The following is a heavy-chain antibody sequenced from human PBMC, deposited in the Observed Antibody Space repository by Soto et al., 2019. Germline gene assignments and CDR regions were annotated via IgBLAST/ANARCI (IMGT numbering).Heavy chain of an antibody. Sequence: LRLSCAASGFTFSSYWMHWVRQAPGKGLVWVSRINSDGSSTSYADSVKGRFTISRDNAKNTLYLQVNSLRAEDTAVYYCARGSLVREVEVVPAARDYYYGMDVWGQGTTVTVSS. CDR2: INSDGSST. D-gene: IGHD2-2*01. CDR3: ARGSLVREVEVVPAARDYYYGMDV. J-gene: IGHJ6*02. V-gene: IGHV3-74*01. CDR1: GFTFSSYW.